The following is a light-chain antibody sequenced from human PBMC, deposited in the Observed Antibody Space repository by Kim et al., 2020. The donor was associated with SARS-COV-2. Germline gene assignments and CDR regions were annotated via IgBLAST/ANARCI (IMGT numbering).Light chain of an antibody. V-gene: IGKV2-28*01. CDR1: QSLLHSNGYNY. CDR3: MQALQTPIT. CDR2: LGS. Sequence: PASISCRSSQSLLHSNGYNYLDWYLQKPGQSPQLLIYLGSNRASGVPDRFSGSGSGTDFTLKISRVEAEDVGVSYCMQALQTPITFGQGTRLEIK. J-gene: IGKJ5*01.